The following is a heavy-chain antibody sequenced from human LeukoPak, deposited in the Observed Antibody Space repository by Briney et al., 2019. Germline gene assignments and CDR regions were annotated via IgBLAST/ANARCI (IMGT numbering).Heavy chain of an antibody. CDR1: GGSISSSTYY. V-gene: IGHV4-39*01. CDR2: IYYSGST. D-gene: IGHD4-17*01. CDR3: ARMDSGDYEVERAWGYYYGMDV. Sequence: SETLSLTCTVSGGSISSSTYYWGWIRQPPGKGLEWIGSIYYSGSTYYNPSVKSRLTISVDTAKNQFSLKLSSVTAADTAVYYCARMDSGDYEVERAWGYYYGMDVWGQGTTVTVSS. J-gene: IGHJ6*02.